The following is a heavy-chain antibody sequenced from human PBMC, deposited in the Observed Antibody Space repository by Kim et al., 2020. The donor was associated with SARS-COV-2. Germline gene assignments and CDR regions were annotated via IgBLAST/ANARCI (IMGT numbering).Heavy chain of an antibody. J-gene: IGHJ6*02. V-gene: IGHV1-69*01. CDR3: ARNVDTAMVYYYYGMDV. Sequence: FQGRVTITADESTSTAYMELSSLRSEDTAVYYCARNVDTAMVYYYYGMDVWGQGTTVTVSS. D-gene: IGHD5-18*01.